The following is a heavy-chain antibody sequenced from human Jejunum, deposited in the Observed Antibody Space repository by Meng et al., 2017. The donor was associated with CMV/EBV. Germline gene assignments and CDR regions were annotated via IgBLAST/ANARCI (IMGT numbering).Heavy chain of an antibody. Sequence: CKASGHPCSNYAMQWVSQGPGQRLEWMGLVKAGNGNTRYSQKFQGRVTISRDTSASTVYMELSSLTAEDTAVYYCASERWGSGYLDLWGRGSLVTVSS. V-gene: IGHV1-3*01. D-gene: IGHD4-23*01. CDR3: ASERWGSGYLDL. CDR2: VKAGNGNT. CDR1: GHPCSNYA. J-gene: IGHJ2*01.